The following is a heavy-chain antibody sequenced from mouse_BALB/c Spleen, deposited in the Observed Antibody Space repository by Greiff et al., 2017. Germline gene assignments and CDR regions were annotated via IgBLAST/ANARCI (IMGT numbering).Heavy chain of an antibody. CDR3: ARDGDAWFAY. Sequence: DVKLVESGGGLVKPGGSLKLSCAASGFTFSSYAMSWVRQSPEKRLEWVAEISSGGSYTYYPDTVTGRFTISRDNAKNTLYLEMSSLRSEDTAMYYCARDGDAWFAYWGQGTLVTVSA. J-gene: IGHJ3*01. CDR1: GFTFSSYA. CDR2: ISSGGSYT. D-gene: IGHD3-3*01. V-gene: IGHV5-9-4*01.